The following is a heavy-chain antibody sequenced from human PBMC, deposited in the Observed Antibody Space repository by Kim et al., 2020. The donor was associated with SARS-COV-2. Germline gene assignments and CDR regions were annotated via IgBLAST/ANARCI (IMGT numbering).Heavy chain of an antibody. CDR1: GGSLSHYE. Sequence: SVKVSCKASGGSLSHYEFNWVRQAPGQGLEWMGGIIPISATINYAQKFQGRVTISADESTNTVYMDLSGLRSEDTAMYYFSRDNDDGVVVYAFEIWGPGTMVIVSS. CDR3: SRDNDDGVVVYAFEI. CDR2: IIPISATI. D-gene: IGHD2-21*01. J-gene: IGHJ3*02. V-gene: IGHV1-69*13.